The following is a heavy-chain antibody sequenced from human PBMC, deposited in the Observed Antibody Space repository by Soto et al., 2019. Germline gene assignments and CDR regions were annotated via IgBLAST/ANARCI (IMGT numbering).Heavy chain of an antibody. CDR2: INNSGSRT. J-gene: IGHJ4*02. D-gene: IGHD1-26*01. Sequence: VQLLESGGGFVQPGGSLRLSCAASGFTFSSYGMSWVRQAPGKGLEWVSSINNSGSRTYHADSVKGRFTISRVNSKNTLYLQMNSLRAEDTAVYYCAKARTDQSGTYFPFDYWGQGTLVTVSS. CDR1: GFTFSSYG. V-gene: IGHV3-23*01. CDR3: AKARTDQSGTYFPFDY.